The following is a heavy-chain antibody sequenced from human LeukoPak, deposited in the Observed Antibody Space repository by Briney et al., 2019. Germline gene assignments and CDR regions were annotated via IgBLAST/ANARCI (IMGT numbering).Heavy chain of an antibody. CDR2: FYVSVST. J-gene: IGHJ4*02. Sequence: SETLSLTCSVSGDSISSNTRYWSWLRQSAGKGLEWIGRFYVSVSTEYNPSLRSRATISVDPSKNQFSLKLSSVTAADTAVYYCATSTAVAAAASDYWGQGALVTVSS. CDR1: GDSISSNTRY. D-gene: IGHD6-13*01. CDR3: ATSTAVAAAASDY. V-gene: IGHV4-61*02.